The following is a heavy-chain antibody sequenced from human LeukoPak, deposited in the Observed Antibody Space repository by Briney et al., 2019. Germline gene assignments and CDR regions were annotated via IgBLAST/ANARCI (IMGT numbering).Heavy chain of an antibody. V-gene: IGHV1-2*02. J-gene: IGHJ4*02. CDR3: ARENWNYGRGFDY. CDR2: INPNSGGT. D-gene: IGHD1-7*01. CDR1: GYTFTGYY. Sequence: ASVKVSCKASGYTFTGYYMHWVRQAPGQGLEWMGWINPNSGGTNYAQKFQGRVTMTRDTSISTAYMELSRLRSDDTAVYYCARENWNYGRGFDYWGQGTLVTVSS.